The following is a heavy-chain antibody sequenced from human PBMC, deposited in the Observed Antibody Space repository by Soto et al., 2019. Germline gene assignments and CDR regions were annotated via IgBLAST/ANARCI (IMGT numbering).Heavy chain of an antibody. CDR1: GFTFSSYG. J-gene: IGHJ6*03. D-gene: IGHD2-2*01. CDR2: IWYDGSNK. CDR3: ARAAFSGILGYCSSKPYCYMDV. V-gene: IGHV3-33*01. Sequence: QVQLVESGGGVVQPGRSLRLSCAASGFTFSSYGMHWVRQAPGKGLEWVAVIWYDGSNKYYADCVKGRFTISRDNSKNTVYLQMNSLRAEDTAVYYCARAAFSGILGYCSSKPYCYMDVWGKGTTVTVSS.